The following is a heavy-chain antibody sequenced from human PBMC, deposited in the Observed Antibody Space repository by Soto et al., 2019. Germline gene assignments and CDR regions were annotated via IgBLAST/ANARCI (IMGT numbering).Heavy chain of an antibody. CDR1: GGSISSSSYY. J-gene: IGHJ4*02. V-gene: IGHV4-39*01. CDR3: ARHRGYYDILTGYYTELNFDY. Sequence: SETLSLTCTVSGGSISSSSYYWGWIRQPPGKGLEWIGSIYYSGTTYYNPSLKSRVTISVDTSKNQFSLKLSSVTAADTAVYYCARHRGYYDILTGYYTELNFDYWGQGTLVAVSS. D-gene: IGHD3-9*01. CDR2: IYYSGTT.